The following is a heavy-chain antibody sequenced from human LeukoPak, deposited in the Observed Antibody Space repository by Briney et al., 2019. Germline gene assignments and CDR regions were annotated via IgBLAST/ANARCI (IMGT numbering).Heavy chain of an antibody. Sequence: GGSLRLSRAASGFTFSSYSMNWVRQAPGKGLEWVSSISSSSSYIYYADSVKGRFTISRDNAKNSLYLQMNSLRAEDTAVYYCARGSYYDRPTQFDYWGQGTLVTVSS. V-gene: IGHV3-21*01. D-gene: IGHD3-22*01. CDR3: ARGSYYDRPTQFDY. CDR2: ISSSSSYI. CDR1: GFTFSSYS. J-gene: IGHJ4*02.